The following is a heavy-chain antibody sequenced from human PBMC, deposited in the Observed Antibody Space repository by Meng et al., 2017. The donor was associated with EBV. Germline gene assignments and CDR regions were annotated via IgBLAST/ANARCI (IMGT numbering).Heavy chain of an antibody. D-gene: IGHD2-2*02. CDR2: IYYSGRT. Sequence: QLQLTESGLGLVNPSQTLSLTCTFSGGSGSSGNNYWIWIRQPPGKGLEWIGYIYYSGRTYYNPSLESRVTMSVDTSKNQFSLNLNSVTAADTAVYYCARVNGDCFSTICYKGWFDPWGQGTLVTVSS. CDR3: ARVNGDCFSTICYKGWFDP. CDR1: GGSGSSGNNY. V-gene: IGHV4-30-4*01. J-gene: IGHJ5*02.